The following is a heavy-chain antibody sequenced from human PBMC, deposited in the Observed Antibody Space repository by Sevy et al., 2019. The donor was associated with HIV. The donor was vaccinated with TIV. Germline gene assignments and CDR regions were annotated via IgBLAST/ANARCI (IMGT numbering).Heavy chain of an antibody. CDR1: GFTFRSFS. CDR2: IWYDGRTK. CDR3: ARDSARVIVPTAGFDS. V-gene: IGHV3-33*01. J-gene: IGHJ5*01. Sequence: GGSLRLSCSASGFTFRSFSMHWVRQAPGKGLEWVEAIWYDGRTKQYADSVKGRFTISRDNSKNMLNLEMNSLRAEDTALYFCARDSARVIVPTAGFDSWGQGTVVTVSS. D-gene: IGHD1-1*01.